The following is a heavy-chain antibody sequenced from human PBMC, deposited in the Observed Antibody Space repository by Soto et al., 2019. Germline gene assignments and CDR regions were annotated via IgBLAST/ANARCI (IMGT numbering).Heavy chain of an antibody. J-gene: IGHJ3*02. CDR2: ISRSSTHM. CDR3: ARGYCGGGSCYMPDAFDI. Sequence: GGSLRLSCAASGFPFNSYSMNWVRQAPGKGLEWVSSISRSSTHMYYADSVKGRFTISRDNAKNSLYLQMNSLRAEDTAVYYCARGYCGGGSCYMPDAFDIWGQGTMVTVSS. CDR1: GFPFNSYS. D-gene: IGHD2-15*01. V-gene: IGHV3-21*01.